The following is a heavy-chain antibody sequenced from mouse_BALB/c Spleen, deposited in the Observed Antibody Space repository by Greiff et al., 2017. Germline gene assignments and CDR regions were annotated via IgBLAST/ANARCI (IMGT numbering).Heavy chain of an antibody. CDR2: ISYSGST. CDR1: GYSITSDYA. CDR3: ARGDGNYLAMDY. D-gene: IGHD2-1*01. J-gene: IGHJ4*01. Sequence: VQLKESGPGLVKPSQSLSLTCTVTGYSITSDYAWNWIRQFPGNKLEWMGYISYSGSTSYNPSLKSRISITRDTSKNQFFLQLNSVTTEDTATYYCARGDGNYLAMDYWGQGTSVTVSS. V-gene: IGHV3-2*02.